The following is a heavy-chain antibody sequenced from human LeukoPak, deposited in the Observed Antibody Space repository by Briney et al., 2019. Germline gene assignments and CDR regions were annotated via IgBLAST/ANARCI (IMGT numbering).Heavy chain of an antibody. V-gene: IGHV3-9*01. CDR1: GFTFDDYA. Sequence: TGGSLRLSCAASGFTFDDYAMHWVRQAPGKGLEWVSGISWNSGSIGYADSVKGRFTISRDNAKNSLCLQMNSLRAEDTALYYCAKDMALWFGELSAPLFDYWGQGTLVTVSS. CDR2: ISWNSGSI. D-gene: IGHD3-10*01. CDR3: AKDMALWFGELSAPLFDY. J-gene: IGHJ4*02.